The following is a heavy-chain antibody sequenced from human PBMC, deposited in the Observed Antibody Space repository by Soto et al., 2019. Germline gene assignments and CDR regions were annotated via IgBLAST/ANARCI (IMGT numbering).Heavy chain of an antibody. D-gene: IGHD5-18*01. CDR3: AKDSTAWIQLWSGVYNGMNV. CDR1: GFTFSNYG. CDR2: ISYDGSNK. V-gene: IGHV3-30*18. Sequence: GGSLRLSCAASGFTFSNYGMHWVRQAPGKGLEWVAVISYDGSNKYYADSVKGRLTISRDNSRNTLYLQMNSLRAEDTAEYYCAKDSTAWIQLWSGVYNGMNVWGQGTTVTVSS. J-gene: IGHJ6*02.